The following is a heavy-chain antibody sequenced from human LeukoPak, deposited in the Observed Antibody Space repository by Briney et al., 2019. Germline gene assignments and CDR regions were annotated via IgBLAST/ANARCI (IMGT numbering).Heavy chain of an antibody. CDR3: ARLSGYSSSWYVDYFDY. J-gene: IGHJ4*02. CDR1: GFTFSSYW. CDR2: IKQDGSEK. Sequence: WGSLRLSCAASGFTFSSYWMSWVRQAPGKGLEWVANIKQDGSEKYYVDSVKGRFTISRDNAKNSLYLQMDSLRAEDTAVYYCARLSGYSSSWYVDYFDYWGQGTLVTVSS. D-gene: IGHD6-13*01. V-gene: IGHV3-7*03.